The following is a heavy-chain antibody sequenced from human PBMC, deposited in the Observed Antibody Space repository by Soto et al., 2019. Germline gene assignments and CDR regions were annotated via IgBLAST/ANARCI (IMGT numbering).Heavy chain of an antibody. CDR2: ISDSGST. CDR3: ARDPGGYYCTSTSCLYFFDH. CDR1: GFTFSNHA. Sequence: EVQLLESGGALVQPGGSLRLSCAASGFTFSNHAMNWVRQAPGKGLEWVSTISDSGSTYYADSVKGRFTISRDNYKNTLYLQMNSLRAEDTAVYYCARDPGGYYCTSTSCLYFFDHWGQGSLVIVSS. V-gene: IGHV3-23*01. D-gene: IGHD2-2*01. J-gene: IGHJ4*02.